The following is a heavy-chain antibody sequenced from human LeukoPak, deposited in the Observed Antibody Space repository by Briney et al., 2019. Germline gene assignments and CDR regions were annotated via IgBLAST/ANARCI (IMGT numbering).Heavy chain of an antibody. CDR1: GTSFTSYW. Sequence: GEPLKISCKGSGTSFTSYWFGGVGQMPGKGLGWMGIIYPGDSDNRYSPSFQGQVTISPDKSISTAYLQWSSLTALDSAKYYCTRLVVVVIGGGGDAFDIWGQVTMVTVSS. CDR3: TRLVVVVIGGGGDAFDI. J-gene: IGHJ3*02. CDR2: IYPGDSDN. V-gene: IGHV5-51*01. D-gene: IGHD3-22*01.